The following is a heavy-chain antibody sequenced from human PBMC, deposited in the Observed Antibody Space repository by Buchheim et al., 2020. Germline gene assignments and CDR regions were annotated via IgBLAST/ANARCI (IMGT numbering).Heavy chain of an antibody. J-gene: IGHJ6*02. Sequence: QVQLVQSGAEVKKPGASVMVPCKASGYTLSGYYMHWVRQAPGQGLEWMGWINPNSGGTKYALRFQGRVTMTRDTSISTAYMELRSLISDDTAVYYCARDRDYSKFGYYYYGMDVWGQGTT. V-gene: IGHV1-2*02. CDR1: GYTLSGYY. D-gene: IGHD4-11*01. CDR3: ARDRDYSKFGYYYYGMDV. CDR2: INPNSGGT.